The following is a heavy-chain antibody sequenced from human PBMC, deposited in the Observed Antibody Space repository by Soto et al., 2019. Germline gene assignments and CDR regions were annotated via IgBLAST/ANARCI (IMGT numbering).Heavy chain of an antibody. V-gene: IGHV1-69*01. CDR2: FIPIFGTL. CDR3: ARFEQLVLH. Sequence: QVHLVQSGAEVKKPGASVKLSCKASGYTFTSNYLYWVRQAPGQGLEWMGGFIPIFGTLNYAQRFQGRLTISADESTSTAYMELSRLRSEDTAVYYCARFEQLVLHWGQGTLVTVSS. D-gene: IGHD6-13*01. CDR1: GYTFTSNY. J-gene: IGHJ1*01.